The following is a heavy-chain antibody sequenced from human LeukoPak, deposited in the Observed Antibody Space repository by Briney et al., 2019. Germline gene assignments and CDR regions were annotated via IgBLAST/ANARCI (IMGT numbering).Heavy chain of an antibody. J-gene: IGHJ4*02. V-gene: IGHV3-11*04. CDR3: AREVAHYYDSSGYPLDY. CDR1: GFTFSDYY. Sequence: GGSLRLSCAASGFTFSDYYMSWIRQAPGKGLEWVSYISSSGSTIYYADSVKGRFTISRDNAKNSLYLQMNSLRAEDTAVYYCAREVAHYYDSSGYPLDYWGQGTLVTVSS. D-gene: IGHD3-22*01. CDR2: ISSSGSTI.